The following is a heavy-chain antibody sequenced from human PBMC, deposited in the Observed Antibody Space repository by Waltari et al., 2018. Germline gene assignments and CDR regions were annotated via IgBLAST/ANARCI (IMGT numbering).Heavy chain of an antibody. J-gene: IGHJ3*02. CDR1: GFTFSGYA. CDR2: ISGSGGST. CDR3: AKGFPINAFDI. Sequence: QLLESGGGVVQPGGSLRLSCAAAGFTFSGYAMNWVRQAPGEGLEWVSAISGSGGSTYYANSVKGRLTISRDNSKNTLYLQMNSLRAEDTAVYYCAKGFPINAFDIWGQGTMVTVSS. V-gene: IGHV3-23*01.